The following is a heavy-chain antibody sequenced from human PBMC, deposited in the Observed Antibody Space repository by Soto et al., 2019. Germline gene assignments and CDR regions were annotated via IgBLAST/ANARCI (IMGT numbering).Heavy chain of an antibody. J-gene: IGHJ4*02. CDR2: ISGSGGST. D-gene: IGHD3-22*01. Sequence: LRLSCAASGFTFSSYAMSWVRQAPGKGLEWVSAISGSGGSTYYADSVKGRFTISRDNSKNTLYLQMNSLRAEDTAVYYCAKGFPPHYYDSSGYYYYYYFDYWGQGTLVTVSS. CDR1: GFTFSSYA. CDR3: AKGFPPHYYDSSGYYYYYYFDY. V-gene: IGHV3-23*01.